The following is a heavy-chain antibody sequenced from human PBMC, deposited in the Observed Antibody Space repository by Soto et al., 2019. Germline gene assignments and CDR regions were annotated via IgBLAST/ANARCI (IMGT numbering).Heavy chain of an antibody. CDR1: GYTFTSYY. V-gene: IGHV1-46*01. D-gene: IGHD6-6*01. CDR3: ARGRLGSSSSRGGFDY. J-gene: IGHJ4*02. CDR2: INPSGGST. Sequence: QVQLVQSGAEVKKPGASVKVSCKASGYTFTSYYMHWVRQAPGQGLEWMGIINPSGGSTSYAQKFPGRVTMTRDTSTSTVYMELSSLRSEDTAVYYCARGRLGSSSSRGGFDYWGQGTLVTVSS.